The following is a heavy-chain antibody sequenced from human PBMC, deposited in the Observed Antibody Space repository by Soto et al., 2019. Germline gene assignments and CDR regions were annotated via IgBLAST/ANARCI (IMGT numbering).Heavy chain of an antibody. D-gene: IGHD3-3*01. V-gene: IGHV4-34*01. J-gene: IGHJ6*03. CDR3: ARGRPYYDFWSGYYYYYMDV. CDR2: INHSGST. CDR1: GGSFSGYY. Sequence: ASETLSLTCAVYGGSFSGYYWSWIRQPPGKGLEWIGEINHSGSTNYNPSLKSRVTISVDTSKNQFSLKLSSVTAADTAVYYCARGRPYYDFWSGYYYYYMDVWGKGTTVTVSS.